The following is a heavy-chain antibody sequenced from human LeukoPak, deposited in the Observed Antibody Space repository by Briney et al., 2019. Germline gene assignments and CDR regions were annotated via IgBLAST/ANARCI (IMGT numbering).Heavy chain of an antibody. Sequence: GGSLRLSCAASGFTFSSYSMNWVRQAPGKGLEWVSSISSSSSYIYYADSVKGRFTISRDNAENSLYLQMNSLRAEDTALYYCAKVTMATIQRGAFDIWGQGTMVTVSS. CDR1: GFTFSSYS. CDR3: AKVTMATIQRGAFDI. V-gene: IGHV3-21*04. D-gene: IGHD5-24*01. J-gene: IGHJ3*02. CDR2: ISSSSSYI.